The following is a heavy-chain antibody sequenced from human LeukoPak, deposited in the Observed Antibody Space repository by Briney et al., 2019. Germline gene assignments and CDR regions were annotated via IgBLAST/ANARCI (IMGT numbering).Heavy chain of an antibody. D-gene: IGHD3-10*01. CDR2: IRISSSYI. V-gene: IGHV3-21*01. CDR3: ARDVPRSSGSYYNY. CDR1: GFTFSSYS. Sequence: GGSLRLSCAASGFTFSSYSMNCVRQAPGKGLEWLSSIRISSSYIYYADSVKGRFTISRDNAKNSLYLQMNSLRAEDTAVYYCARDVPRSSGSYYNYWGQGTLVTVSS. J-gene: IGHJ4*02.